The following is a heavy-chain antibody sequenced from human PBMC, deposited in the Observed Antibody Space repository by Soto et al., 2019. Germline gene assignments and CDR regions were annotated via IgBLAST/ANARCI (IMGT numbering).Heavy chain of an antibody. J-gene: IGHJ4*02. Sequence: SVKVSCKASGGTFSSYTISWVRQAPGQGLEWMGRIIPILGIANYAQKFQGRVTITADKSTSTAYMELSSLRSEDTAVYYCARDHYDILTGPPDVFWGQGTLVTVSS. D-gene: IGHD3-9*01. CDR3: ARDHYDILTGPPDVF. CDR2: IIPILGIA. CDR1: GGTFSSYT. V-gene: IGHV1-69*04.